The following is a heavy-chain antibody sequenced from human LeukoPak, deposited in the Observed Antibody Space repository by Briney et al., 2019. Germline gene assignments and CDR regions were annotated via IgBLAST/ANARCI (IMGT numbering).Heavy chain of an antibody. CDR3: ARDAGYCTGGSCWYFDH. CDR1: GFTFSSCW. V-gene: IGHV3-7*05. J-gene: IGHJ4*02. CDR2: INQNGGAI. Sequence: GGSLRLSCAASGFTFSSCWMTWVRQAPGKGLEWVANINQNGGAIYYVDSVKGRFTISRDNAKNSLYLQMNSLRAEDTAVYYCARDAGYCTGGSCWYFDHWGQGTLVTVSS. D-gene: IGHD2-15*01.